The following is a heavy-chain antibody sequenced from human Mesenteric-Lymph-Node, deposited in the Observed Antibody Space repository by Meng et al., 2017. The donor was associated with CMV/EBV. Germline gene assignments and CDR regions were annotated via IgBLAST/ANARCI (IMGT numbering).Heavy chain of an antibody. CDR2: ITSSSSTI. CDR3: ARDLSALPGPLFDY. V-gene: IGHV3-48*04. D-gene: IGHD2-2*01. Sequence: GGSLRLSCAASGFTFRSYSMNWVRQAPRKGLEWVSYITSSSSTIYYADSVKGRFTISRDNAKNSLFLQMNSLRADDTAVHYCARDLSALPGPLFDYWGQGTLVTVSS. J-gene: IGHJ4*02. CDR1: GFTFRSYS.